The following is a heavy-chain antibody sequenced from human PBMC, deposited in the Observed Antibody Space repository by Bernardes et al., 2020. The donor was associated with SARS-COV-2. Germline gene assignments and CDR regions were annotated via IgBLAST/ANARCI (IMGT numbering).Heavy chain of an antibody. CDR3: ARAVETGWFDP. V-gene: IGHV1-18*01. CDR1: GYTFTSYG. D-gene: IGHD6-19*01. Sequence: ASLKVSCKASGYTFTSYGIIWVRQAPGQGLEWMGWISAYNGNTNYAQKLQGRVTMTTDTSTSTAYMELKSLRSDDTAVYYCARAVETGWFDPWGQGTLVTVSS. J-gene: IGHJ5*02. CDR2: ISAYNGNT.